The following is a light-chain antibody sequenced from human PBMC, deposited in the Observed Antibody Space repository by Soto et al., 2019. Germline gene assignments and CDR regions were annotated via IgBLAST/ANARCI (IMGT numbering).Light chain of an antibody. CDR3: AAWDDSLNGTV. Sequence: QSVLTQPPSTSGTPGQRVTISCSGSSTSIGSNTVNWYQLLPGTAPKLLIFSNNQRPSGVPDRFSGSKSGASASLAISGLQSEDAADYYCAAWDDSLNGTVFGGGTKVTVL. CDR1: STSIGSNT. V-gene: IGLV1-44*01. J-gene: IGLJ2*01. CDR2: SNN.